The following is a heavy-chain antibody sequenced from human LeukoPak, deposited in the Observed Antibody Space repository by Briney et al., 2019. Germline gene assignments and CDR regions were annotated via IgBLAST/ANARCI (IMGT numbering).Heavy chain of an antibody. CDR3: ARGRYYYDSSGYYLPLRY. V-gene: IGHV4-34*01. Sequence: KPSETLSLTCAAYGGSFSGYYWSWIRQAPGKGLEWIWAINNSGSNNYNPALKRGVTISVDTSKNQFSLKLSSVTAADTAVYYCARGRYYYDSSGYYLPLRYWGQGTLVTVSS. J-gene: IGHJ4*02. CDR1: GGSFSGYY. D-gene: IGHD3-22*01. CDR2: INNSGSN.